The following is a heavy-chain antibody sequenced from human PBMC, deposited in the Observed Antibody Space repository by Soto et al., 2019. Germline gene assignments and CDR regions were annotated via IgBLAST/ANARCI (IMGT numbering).Heavy chain of an antibody. CDR3: ARPEYSSSSYGMDV. D-gene: IGHD6-6*01. CDR1: GFTFSSYS. J-gene: IGHJ6*02. CDR2: ISSSSTI. V-gene: IGHV3-48*02. Sequence: EVQLVESGGGLVQPGGSLSLSCAASGFTFSSYSMNWVRQAPGKGLEWVSYISSSSTIYYADSVKGRFTISRDNAKNSLYLQMNSLRDEDTAVYYCARPEYSSSSYGMDVWGQGTTVTVSS.